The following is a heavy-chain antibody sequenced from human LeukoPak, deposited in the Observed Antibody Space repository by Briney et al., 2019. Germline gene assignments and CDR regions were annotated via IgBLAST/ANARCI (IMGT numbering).Heavy chain of an antibody. V-gene: IGHV4-4*07. Sequence: SETLSLTCTVSGGSISSYYWSWIRQPAGKGLEWIGRIYTSGSTNYNPSLKSRVTISVDTSKNQFSLKLSSVTAADTAVYYCARRDTSSWYKDDAFDIWGQGTMVTVSS. CDR2: IYTSGST. CDR3: ARRDTSSWYKDDAFDI. D-gene: IGHD6-13*01. CDR1: GGSISSYY. J-gene: IGHJ3*02.